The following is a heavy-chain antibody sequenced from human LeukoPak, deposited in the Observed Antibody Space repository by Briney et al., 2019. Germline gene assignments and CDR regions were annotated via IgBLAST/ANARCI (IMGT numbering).Heavy chain of an antibody. V-gene: IGHV1-18*01. CDR3: ARDRGFWSGYDLDY. Sequence: ASVKVSCKASGYTFTSYGISWVRQAPGQGLEWMGWISAYNGNTNYAQKLQGRVTMTTGTSTSTANMELRSLRSDDTAVYYCARDRGFWSGYDLDYWGQGTLVTVSS. D-gene: IGHD3-3*01. CDR1: GYTFTSYG. J-gene: IGHJ4*02. CDR2: ISAYNGNT.